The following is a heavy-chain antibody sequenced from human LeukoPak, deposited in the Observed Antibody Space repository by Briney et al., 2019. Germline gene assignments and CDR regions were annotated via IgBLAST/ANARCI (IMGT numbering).Heavy chain of an antibody. J-gene: IGHJ6*03. CDR3: ARARRFYYYMDV. V-gene: IGHV1-2*02. D-gene: IGHD6-6*01. CDR2: INPNSGGT. CDR1: GGTFSSYA. Sequence: ASVKVSCKASGGTFSSYAISWVRQAPGQGLEWMGGINPNSGGTNYAQKFQGRVTMTRDTSISTAYMELSRLRSDDTAVYYCARARRFYYYMDVWGKGTTVTVSS.